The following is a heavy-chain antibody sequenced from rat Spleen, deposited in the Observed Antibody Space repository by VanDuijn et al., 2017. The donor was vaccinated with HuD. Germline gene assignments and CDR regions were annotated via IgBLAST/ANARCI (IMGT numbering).Heavy chain of an antibody. J-gene: IGHJ3*01. CDR1: GFSLTDYS. CDR3: TRGWDGFAY. CDR2: IPSGGST. D-gene: IGHD1-12*02. V-gene: IGHV2-19*01. Sequence: QVQLKESGPGLVQPSQTLSLTCTVSGFSLTDYSVHWVRQPPGKGLEWMVSIPSGGSTDYNSALKSRLSITRDTSKSQVFLKMNSLQTEDTAIYFCTRGWDGFAYWGQGTLVTVSS.